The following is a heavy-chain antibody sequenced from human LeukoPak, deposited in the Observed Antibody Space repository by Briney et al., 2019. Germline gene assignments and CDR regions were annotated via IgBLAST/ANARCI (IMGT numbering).Heavy chain of an antibody. CDR3: ARDVGGSLDY. Sequence: GGSLRLSCAASGFTFRSYWMAWVRQAQGKGLEWVANIKEDESAKHQADSVKGRFTISRDNAQNSVYLQMSSLRGEDTAVYYCARDVGGSLDYWGQGTLVTVSS. J-gene: IGHJ4*02. CDR2: IKEDESAK. V-gene: IGHV3-7*01. CDR1: GFTFRSYW. D-gene: IGHD1-26*01.